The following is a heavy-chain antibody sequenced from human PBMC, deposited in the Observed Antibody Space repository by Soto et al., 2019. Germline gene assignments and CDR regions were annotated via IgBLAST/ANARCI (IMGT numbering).Heavy chain of an antibody. D-gene: IGHD4-17*01. V-gene: IGHV4-61*01. CDR3: SRTTAVPNSLRSRYFFDY. CDR2: VYYSGTT. Sequence: PSETLSLTCSVSGGSVSDKTYYWSWIRQPPGKRLEWIGYVYYSGTTNYNPSLKSRVTISVDLSKNQYSLRLSSVTTADTALYYCSRTTAVPNSLRSRYFFDYWGQGTLVTVSS. J-gene: IGHJ4*02. CDR1: GGSVSDKTYY.